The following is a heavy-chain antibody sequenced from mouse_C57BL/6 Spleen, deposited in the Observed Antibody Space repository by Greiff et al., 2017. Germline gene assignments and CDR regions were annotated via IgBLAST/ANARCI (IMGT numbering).Heavy chain of an antibody. V-gene: IGHV1-72*01. D-gene: IGHD1-1*01. J-gene: IGHJ4*01. CDR3: ARGSITTVVALYYYAMDY. CDR1: GYTFTSYW. CDR2: IDPNSGGT. Sequence: VQLQQPGAELVKPGASVKLSCKASGYTFTSYWMHWVKQRPGRGLEWIGRIDPNSGGTKYNEKFKSKATLTVDKPSSTAYMQLSSLTSEDSAVYYCARGSITTVVALYYYAMDYWGQGTSVTVSS.